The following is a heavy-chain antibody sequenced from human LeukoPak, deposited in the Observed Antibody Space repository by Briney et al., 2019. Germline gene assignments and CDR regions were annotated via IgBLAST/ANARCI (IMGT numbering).Heavy chain of an antibody. Sequence: HPGGSLRLSCEASGFTFSSYSMNWVRQAPGKGLEWVSYISFSSATIHYADSVKGRFTISRDNAKNSLYLQMNSLRAEDTALYYCARDTHYYGSGSPAFDIWGQGTMVTVSS. CDR3: ARDTHYYGSGSPAFDI. D-gene: IGHD3-10*01. V-gene: IGHV3-48*01. J-gene: IGHJ3*02. CDR1: GFTFSSYS. CDR2: ISFSSATI.